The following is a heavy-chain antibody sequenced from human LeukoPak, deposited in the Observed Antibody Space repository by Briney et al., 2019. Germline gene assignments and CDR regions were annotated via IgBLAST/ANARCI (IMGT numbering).Heavy chain of an antibody. CDR3: ARPVVGGRDDAFDI. V-gene: IGHV1-69*05. J-gene: IGHJ3*02. D-gene: IGHD1-26*01. CDR2: TIPIFGTA. CDR1: GGTFSSYA. Sequence: ASVKVSCKASGGTFSSYAISWERQAPGQGLGWMGGTIPIFGTANYAQKFQGRVTMTRDMSTSTVYMELSSLRSEDTAVYYCARPVVGGRDDAFDIWGQGTMVTVSS.